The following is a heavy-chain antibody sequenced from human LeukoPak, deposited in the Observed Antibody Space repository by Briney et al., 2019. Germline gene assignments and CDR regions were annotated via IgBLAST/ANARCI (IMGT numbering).Heavy chain of an antibody. J-gene: IGHJ3*02. V-gene: IGHV4-59*01. CDR1: GGSISSYY. CDR2: IYYSGST. Sequence: PSETLSLTCTVSGGSISSYYWSWIRQPPGKGLEWIGYIYYSGSTNYNPSLKSRVTISVDTSKNQFSLKLSSVTAAETAVYYCAREGYDSSGYYRNDAFDIWGQGTMVTVSS. D-gene: IGHD3-22*01. CDR3: AREGYDSSGYYRNDAFDI.